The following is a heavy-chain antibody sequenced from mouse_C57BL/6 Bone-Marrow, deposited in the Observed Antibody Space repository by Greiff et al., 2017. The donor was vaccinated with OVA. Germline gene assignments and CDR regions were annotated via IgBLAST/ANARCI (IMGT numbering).Heavy chain of an antibody. Sequence: EVKLMESGGGLVKPGGSLKLSCAASGFTFSSYAMSWVRQTPEKRLEWVATISDGGSYTYYPDNVKGRFTISRDNAKNNLYLQMSHLKSEDTAMYVCERVFSYYYGSSSFAYWGKGTLVTVSA. CDR2: ISDGGSYT. CDR3: ERVFSYYYGSSSFAY. D-gene: IGHD1-1*01. CDR1: GFTFSSYA. J-gene: IGHJ3*01. V-gene: IGHV5-4*03.